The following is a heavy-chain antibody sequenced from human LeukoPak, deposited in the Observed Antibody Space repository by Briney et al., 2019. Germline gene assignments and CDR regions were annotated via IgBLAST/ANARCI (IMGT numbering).Heavy chain of an antibody. V-gene: IGHV3-30*02. CDR2: IRYDGITK. J-gene: IGHJ4*02. CDR1: GFAFSSYW. Sequence: GGSLRLSCVASGFAFSSYWMSWVRQAPGKGLEWVAFIRYDGITKFYIDSVKGRFAISRDNSKNTLSLQMNSLRTEDTAVYYCAALHTGTFVDYWGQGTLVTVSS. CDR3: AALHTGTFVDY. D-gene: IGHD4-17*01.